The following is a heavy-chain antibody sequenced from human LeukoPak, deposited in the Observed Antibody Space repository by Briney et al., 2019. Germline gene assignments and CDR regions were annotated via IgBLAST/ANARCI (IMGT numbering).Heavy chain of an antibody. Sequence: SVKVSYKASGGTFSSYAISWVRQAPGQGLEWMGGIIPIFGTANYAQKFQGRVTITADESTSTAYMELSSLRSEDTAVYYCARGSYSGRYAGADYFQHWGQGTLVTVSS. CDR3: ARGSYSGRYAGADYFQH. CDR2: IIPIFGTA. V-gene: IGHV1-69*13. J-gene: IGHJ1*01. CDR1: GGTFSSYA. D-gene: IGHD6-19*01.